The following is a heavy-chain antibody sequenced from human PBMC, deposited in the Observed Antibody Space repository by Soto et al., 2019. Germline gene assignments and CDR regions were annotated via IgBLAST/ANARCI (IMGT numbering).Heavy chain of an antibody. CDR1: GFTFADFA. CDR3: ASLAILYQRAAISDY. J-gene: IGHJ4*02. CDR2: IGASGVST. D-gene: IGHD2-15*01. V-gene: IGHV3-23*01. Sequence: EVQLLESGGGLVQPGVSLRLSCAASGFTFADFAMTWVRQAPGKGLEWISSIGASGVSTYCADSVKGRFTISRENSKKMLYLQMKSLRADDTAVYYCASLAILYQRAAISDYWGQGTLVTVSS.